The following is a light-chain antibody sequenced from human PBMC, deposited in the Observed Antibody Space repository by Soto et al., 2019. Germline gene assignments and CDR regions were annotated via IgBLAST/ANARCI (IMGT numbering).Light chain of an antibody. CDR3: QQYYSYPLT. V-gene: IGKV1-8*01. CDR1: QATGLY. CDR2: AAS. Sequence: AIRMTQSPSSLSASTGDRVTITCRASQATGLYLAWYQQKPGKAPKVLISAASTLQSGVPSRFSGSGSGTDFTLTISSLQSEDFATYYCQQYYSYPLTFGPGTKVDIK. J-gene: IGKJ3*01.